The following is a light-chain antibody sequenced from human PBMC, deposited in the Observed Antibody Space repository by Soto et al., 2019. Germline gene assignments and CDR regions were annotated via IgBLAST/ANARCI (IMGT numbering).Light chain of an antibody. Sequence: QSALTQPASVSGSPGQSIAISCTGTSSDVGFYKYVSWYQRHPGKAPKRMIYEVTNRPSGVSDRFSGSKSGNTASLTISGLQAEDEAHYFCSSYSSSSIPYVFGTGTKVTVL. CDR2: EVT. CDR1: SSDVGFYKY. V-gene: IGLV2-14*01. J-gene: IGLJ1*01. CDR3: SSYSSSSIPYV.